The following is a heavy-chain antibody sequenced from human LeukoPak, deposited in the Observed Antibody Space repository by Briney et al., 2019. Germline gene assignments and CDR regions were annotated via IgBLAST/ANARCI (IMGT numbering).Heavy chain of an antibody. CDR3: ARGHVTIFGVASNWFDP. CDR2: IYYSGST. V-gene: IGHV4-31*03. D-gene: IGHD3-3*01. J-gene: IGHJ5*02. Sequence: PSQTLSLTCTVSGGSISSGGYYWSWIRQHPGKGLEWIGYIYYSGSTYYNPSLKSRVTISVDTSKNQFSLKLSSVTAADTAVYYCARGHVTIFGVASNWFDPWGQGTLVTVSS. CDR1: GGSISSGGYY.